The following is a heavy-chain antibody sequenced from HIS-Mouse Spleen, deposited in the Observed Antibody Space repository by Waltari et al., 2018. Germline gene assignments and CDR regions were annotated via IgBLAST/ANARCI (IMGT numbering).Heavy chain of an antibody. CDR3: ARSESRFLEWLDWFDP. CDR2: ISAYNGNT. Sequence: QVQLVQSGAEVKKPGASVKVSCKASGYTFTNYGISWVRQAPGQGLEWMGWISAYNGNTNYAQKLQGRVTMTTDTSTSTAYMELRSLRSDDTAVYYCARSESRFLEWLDWFDPWGQGTLVTVSS. J-gene: IGHJ5*02. D-gene: IGHD3-3*01. CDR1: GYTFTNYG. V-gene: IGHV1-18*01.